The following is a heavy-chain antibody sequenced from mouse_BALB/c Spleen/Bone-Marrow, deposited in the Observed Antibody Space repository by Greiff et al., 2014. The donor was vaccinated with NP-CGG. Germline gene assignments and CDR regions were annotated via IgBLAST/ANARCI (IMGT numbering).Heavy chain of an antibody. CDR1: GFNIKDTY. CDR2: IDPANGNT. J-gene: IGHJ3*01. CDR3: ARYYYGSSLFAY. Sequence: VQLQQSGAELVKPGASVKSSCTASGFNIKDTYMYWVKQRPEQGLEWIGRIDPANGNTKYDPKFQDKATITADTSSNTAYLQLSSLTSEDTAVYYCARYYYGSSLFAYWGQGTLVTVSA. V-gene: IGHV14-3*02. D-gene: IGHD1-1*01.